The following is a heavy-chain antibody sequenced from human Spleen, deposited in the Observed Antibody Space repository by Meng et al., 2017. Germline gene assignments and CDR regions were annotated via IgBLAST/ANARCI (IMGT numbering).Heavy chain of an antibody. V-gene: IGHV1-2*05. CDR1: AYTFSDYW. CDR3: ARDEDISADGKLFSDY. D-gene: IGHD6-13*01. Sequence: QLRLVEFEEEVKKHAASVTGLCKDSAYTFSDYWLNVGLRAPGEGREWLGRINPKRGDTHYAQRFQGRVTMTGDTSIRRAYMELRGLRSDDTDMYYCARDEDISADGKLFSDYWGQGTLVTVSS. J-gene: IGHJ4*02. CDR2: INPKRGDT.